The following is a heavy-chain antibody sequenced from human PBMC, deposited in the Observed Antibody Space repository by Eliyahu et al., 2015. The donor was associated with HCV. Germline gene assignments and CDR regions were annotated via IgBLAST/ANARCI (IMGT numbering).Heavy chain of an antibody. D-gene: IGHD3-22*01. V-gene: IGHV6-1*01. CDR1: GDSFSRDSVA. J-gene: IGHJ3*02. CDR2: TYYMSKWYN. CDR3: ARGIVSAFDI. Sequence: QVQLQQSGPGLVKPSQTLSLTCAISGDSFSRDSVAWNWIRQSPSRGLEWLGRTYYMSKWYNDYALSVKSRITINPDTSRNQFSLQLNSVTPDDTAVYYCARGIVSAFDIWGQGTMVTVSS.